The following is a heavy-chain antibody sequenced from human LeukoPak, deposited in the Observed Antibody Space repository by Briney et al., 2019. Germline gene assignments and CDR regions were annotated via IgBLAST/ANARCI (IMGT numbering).Heavy chain of an antibody. CDR1: GGSFSGYY. CDR2: INHSGST. CDR3: ARDRGLLWFGDVYDAFDI. V-gene: IGHV4-34*01. Sequence: SETLSLTCAVYGGSFSGYYWSWIRQPPGKGLEWIGEINHSGSTNYNPSLKSRVTISVDTSKNQFSLKLSSVTAADTAVYYCARDRGLLWFGDVYDAFDIWGQGTMVTVSS. J-gene: IGHJ3*02. D-gene: IGHD3-10*01.